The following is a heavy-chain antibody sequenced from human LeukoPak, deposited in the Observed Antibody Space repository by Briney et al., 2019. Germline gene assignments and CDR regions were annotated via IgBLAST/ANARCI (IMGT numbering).Heavy chain of an antibody. CDR3: ARVYLERLTAGYFDH. CDR1: GFTFSSYA. J-gene: IGHJ4*02. Sequence: GGSLRLSCAASGFTFSSYAMSWVRQAPGKGLEWVSSILGSGGGDTTYYADSVKGRFTISRDNSKNTLYLQMNSLRDEDSAAYYCARVYLERLTAGYFDHWGQGTWVTVSP. V-gene: IGHV3-23*01. D-gene: IGHD2-8*01. CDR2: ILGSGGGDTT.